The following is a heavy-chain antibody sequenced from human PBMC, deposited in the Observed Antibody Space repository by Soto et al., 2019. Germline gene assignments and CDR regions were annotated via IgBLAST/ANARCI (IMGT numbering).Heavy chain of an antibody. V-gene: IGHV1-46*01. CDR2: VNPSGGST. CDR3: AREENCSGGTCYSEYFHR. J-gene: IGHJ1*01. Sequence: ASVKVSCKASGYLFTADSMHWVRLAPGQGLEWMGVVNPSGGSTKYAQNFQGRVTMTRDTSTTTIYMELSILRSDDTAIYYCAREENCSGGTCYSEYFHRWGQGTLVTVSS. CDR1: GYLFTADS. D-gene: IGHD2-15*01.